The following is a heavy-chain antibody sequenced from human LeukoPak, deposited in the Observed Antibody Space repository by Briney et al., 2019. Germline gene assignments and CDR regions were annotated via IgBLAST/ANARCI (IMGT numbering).Heavy chain of an antibody. Sequence: ASVKVSCKASGYTFTGYYMHWVRQAPGQGLEWMGWINPNSGGTNYAQKFQGRVTMTRDTSISTAYVELSRLRSDDTAVYYCARVAYSSSWYLSDYWGQGTLVTVSS. J-gene: IGHJ4*02. CDR2: INPNSGGT. CDR1: GYTFTGYY. CDR3: ARVAYSSSWYLSDY. V-gene: IGHV1-2*02. D-gene: IGHD6-13*01.